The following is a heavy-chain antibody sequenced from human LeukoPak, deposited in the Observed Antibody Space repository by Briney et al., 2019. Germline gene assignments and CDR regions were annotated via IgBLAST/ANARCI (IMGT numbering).Heavy chain of an antibody. Sequence: SETLSLTCAVYGGSFSGYYWSWIRQPPGKGLEWIGEINHSGSTNYNPSLKSRVTISVDTSKNQFSLKLGSVTAADTAVYYCARAVDAIGDFDIWGQGTIVTVSS. CDR3: ARAVDAIGDFDI. CDR1: GGSFSGYY. J-gene: IGHJ3*02. D-gene: IGHD5-12*01. CDR2: INHSGST. V-gene: IGHV4-34*01.